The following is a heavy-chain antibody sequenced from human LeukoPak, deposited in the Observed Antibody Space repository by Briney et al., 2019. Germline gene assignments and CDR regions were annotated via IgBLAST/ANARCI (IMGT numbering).Heavy chain of an antibody. CDR3: ARNTLDLDT. CDR2: IYDNGKT. J-gene: IGHJ4*02. Sequence: SETLSLTCSVSGGSVSSYYWTWIRQPPKKGLEWLGHIYDNGKTNYNPSLKSRVTFSVDTSNNQISLRLRSVTAADTAVYYCARNTLDLDTRGQGTLVTVSS. V-gene: IGHV4-59*02. CDR1: GGSVSSYY. D-gene: IGHD2-2*02.